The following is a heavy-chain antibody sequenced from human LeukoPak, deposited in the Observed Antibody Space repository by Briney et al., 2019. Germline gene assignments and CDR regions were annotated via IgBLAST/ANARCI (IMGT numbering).Heavy chain of an antibody. V-gene: IGHV3-7*05. D-gene: IGHD5-18*01. Sequence: PGGSLRLSCVASGFDIRHYYMSWVRQAPGKGLEWVANIKEDGSEEYYVDSLKGRFTISRDNPKNSVDLHMNNLRAEDTAVYYCARGAYIHGHLFEYWGQGTLVTVSS. J-gene: IGHJ4*02. CDR1: GFDIRHYY. CDR3: ARGAYIHGHLFEY. CDR2: IKEDGSEE.